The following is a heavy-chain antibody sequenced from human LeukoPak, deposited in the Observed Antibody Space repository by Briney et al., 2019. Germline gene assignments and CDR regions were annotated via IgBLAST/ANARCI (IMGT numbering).Heavy chain of an antibody. Sequence: SETLSLTCTVSGGSINNYYWSWIRQPPGEGLEWIGCIHYTGTTKYNPSLKSRVTISLDTSKNQFSLKLSSVTAADRAMYFCARDRVDDFTYMDVWDKGTTVTVSS. CDR1: GGSINNYY. D-gene: IGHD1-1*01. CDR2: IHYTGTT. J-gene: IGHJ6*03. CDR3: ARDRVDDFTYMDV. V-gene: IGHV4-59*01.